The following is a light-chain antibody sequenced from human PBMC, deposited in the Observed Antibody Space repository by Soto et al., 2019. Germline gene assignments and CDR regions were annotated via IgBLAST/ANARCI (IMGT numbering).Light chain of an antibody. CDR2: DVS. V-gene: IGLV2-14*01. Sequence: QSALTQPASVSGSPGQSITISCTGTSSDVGGYNYVSWYQQLPGKAPKLMIYDVSNRPSGVSNRFSGSKSGNTASLTISGLQAEDEADYYCSSYTSSSTPVVFGGVTKVTVL. CDR1: SSDVGGYNY. CDR3: SSYTSSSTPVV. J-gene: IGLJ2*01.